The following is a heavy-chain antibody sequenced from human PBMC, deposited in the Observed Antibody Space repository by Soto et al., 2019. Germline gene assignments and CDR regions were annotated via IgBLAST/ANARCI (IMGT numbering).Heavy chain of an antibody. CDR3: AHRPGGYISGWDNGYFDY. CDR2: IYWDDDK. J-gene: IGHJ4*02. Sequence: QITLNESGPTLVNPTQTLTLTCTFSGFSFSTSQVGVGWIRQPPGKAQEWVALIYWDDDKRYSPSLRSRLTITQDTSKNQVVLTMTNMDPVDTATYYCAHRPGGYISGWDNGYFDYWGRGALVTVSS. V-gene: IGHV2-5*02. CDR1: GFSFSTSQVG. D-gene: IGHD6-19*01.